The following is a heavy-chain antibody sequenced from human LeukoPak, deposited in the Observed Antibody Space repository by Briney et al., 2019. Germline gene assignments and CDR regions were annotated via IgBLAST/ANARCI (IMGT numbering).Heavy chain of an antibody. CDR1: GGXISSYY. J-gene: IGHJ4*02. V-gene: IGHV4-59*08. CDR2: IYYSGST. Sequence: SETLSLTCTVSGGXISSYYWSWIRQPPGKGLEWMANIYYSGSTNYNSSLKSRVTISVDTSKNQISLKLRSVTAADTAVYYCARKGVSDLYYFDSWGQGTLVTVSS. D-gene: IGHD3-16*01. CDR3: ARKGVSDLYYFDS.